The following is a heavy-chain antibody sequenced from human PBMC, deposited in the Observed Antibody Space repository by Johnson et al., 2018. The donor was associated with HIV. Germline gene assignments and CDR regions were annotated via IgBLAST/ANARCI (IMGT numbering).Heavy chain of an antibody. CDR2: ISYDGGNK. CDR3: AKWSIVGATFSDAFDI. CDR1: GFTFSSYG. D-gene: IGHD1-26*01. Sequence: QVQLVESGGDVVQPGRSLRLSCAASGFTFSSYGMHWVRQAPGKGLEWVAVISYDGGNKYYADSVKGRFTISRDNSKKTLYLQMNSLRAEDTAVYYCAKWSIVGATFSDAFDIWGQGTMVTVSS. J-gene: IGHJ3*02. V-gene: IGHV3-30*18.